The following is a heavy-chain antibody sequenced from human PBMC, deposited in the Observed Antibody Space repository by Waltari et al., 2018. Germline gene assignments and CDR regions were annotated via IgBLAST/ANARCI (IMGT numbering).Heavy chain of an antibody. J-gene: IGHJ6*03. V-gene: IGHV1-18*01. CDR2: ISAYNGNT. CDR1: GYTFTSYG. Sequence: QVQLVQSGAEVKKPGASVKVSCKASGYTFTSYGISWVRQAPGQGLEWMGWISAYNGNTNYAQKLQGRVTMTTDTSTSTAYMELRSLRSDDTAVYYCARAGYCSGGSCYGVNIPPYYYYYMDVWGKGTTVTVSS. D-gene: IGHD2-15*01. CDR3: ARAGYCSGGSCYGVNIPPYYYYYMDV.